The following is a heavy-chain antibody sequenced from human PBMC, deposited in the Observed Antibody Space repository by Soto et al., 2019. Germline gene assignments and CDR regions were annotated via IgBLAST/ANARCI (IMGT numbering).Heavy chain of an antibody. V-gene: IGHV3-33*01. CDR3: ARVNTAMPHYYYYGMDV. CDR1: GFTFSSYG. CDR2: MWYDGSNK. J-gene: IGHJ6*02. Sequence: QVQLVESGGGVVQPGRSLRLSCAASGFTFSSYGMHWVRQAPGKGLEWVAVMWYDGSNKYYADSVKGRFTISRDNSKNTLYLQMNSLRAEDTAVYYCARVNTAMPHYYYYGMDVWGQGTTVTVSS. D-gene: IGHD5-18*01.